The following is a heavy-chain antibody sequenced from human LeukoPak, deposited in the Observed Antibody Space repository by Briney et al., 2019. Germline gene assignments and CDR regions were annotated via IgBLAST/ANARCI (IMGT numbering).Heavy chain of an antibody. J-gene: IGHJ6*02. CDR1: GFAFSNYA. CDR3: ARDAYGMDV. CDR2: ISYDGSNK. Sequence: VGSLRLSSAAYGFAFSNYAMHWVREAPGKGLERVVGISYDGSNKYYADSVRGRFTISRDNSENTLYLQMNGLRAEDTAVCYCARDAYGMDVWGQGTTVTVSS. V-gene: IGHV3-30*03.